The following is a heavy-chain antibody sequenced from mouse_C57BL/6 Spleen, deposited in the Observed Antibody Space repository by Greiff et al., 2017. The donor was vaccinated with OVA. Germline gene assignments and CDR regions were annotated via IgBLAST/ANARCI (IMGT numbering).Heavy chain of an antibody. CDR3: VRESYDGYYYGYFDV. D-gene: IGHD2-3*01. CDR2: IRSKSSNYAT. J-gene: IGHJ1*03. Sequence: DVHLVESGGGLVQPKGSLKLSCAASGFTFNTYAMHWVRQAPGKGLEWVARIRSKSSNYATYYADSVKDRFTISRDDSQSMLYLQMNNLKTEDTAMYYCVRESYDGYYYGYFDVWGTGTTVTVSS. V-gene: IGHV10-3*01. CDR1: GFTFNTYA.